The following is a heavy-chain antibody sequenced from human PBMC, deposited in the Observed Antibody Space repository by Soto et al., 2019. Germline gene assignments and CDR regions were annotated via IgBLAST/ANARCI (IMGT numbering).Heavy chain of an antibody. CDR2: ISAYNGNT. J-gene: IGHJ4*02. V-gene: IGHV1-18*01. Sequence: EASVKVSCKASGYTFTSYGISWVRQAPGQGLEWMGWISAYNGNTNYAQKLQGRVTMTTDTSTSTAYMELRSLRSDDTAVYYCARFILGIAVAGLDYWGQGTLVTVSS. CDR3: ARFILGIAVAGLDY. D-gene: IGHD6-19*01. CDR1: GYTFTSYG.